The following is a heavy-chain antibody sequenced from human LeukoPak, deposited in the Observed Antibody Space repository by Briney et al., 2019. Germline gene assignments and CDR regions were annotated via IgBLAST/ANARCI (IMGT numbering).Heavy chain of an antibody. CDR2: MSGSGGST. CDR3: AKETGDSYGKYYFDY. V-gene: IGHV3-23*01. Sequence: PGGSLRLSCAASGFTFSNYGMSWVRQAPGKGLEWVSAMSGSGGSTYYADSVKGRFTISRDNSRNTVYLQMNSLRAEDTAVYYCAKETGDSYGKYYFDYWGQGTLVTVSS. D-gene: IGHD5-18*01. CDR1: GFTFSNYG. J-gene: IGHJ4*02.